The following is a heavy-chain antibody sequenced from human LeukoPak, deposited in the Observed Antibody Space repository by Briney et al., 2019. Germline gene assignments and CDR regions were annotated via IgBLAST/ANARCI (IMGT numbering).Heavy chain of an antibody. D-gene: IGHD1-26*01. CDR1: GGSISSSSYY. V-gene: IGHV4-39*01. J-gene: IGHJ4*02. CDR3: ARAGLGTYYGTYYFDY. CDR2: IYYSGST. Sequence: SETLSLTCTVSGGSISSSSYYWGWIRQPPGKGLEWIGSIYYSGSTYYNPSLKSRVTISVDTSKNQFSLKLSSVTAADTAVCYCARAGLGTYYGTYYFDYWGLGSLVTVSS.